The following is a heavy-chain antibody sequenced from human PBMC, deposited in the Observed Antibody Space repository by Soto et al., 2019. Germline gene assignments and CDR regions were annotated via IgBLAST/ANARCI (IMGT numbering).Heavy chain of an antibody. CDR1: GFTFSSYG. J-gene: IGHJ4*02. CDR3: ARDWGDNWNDGDGDDY. D-gene: IGHD1-1*01. CDR2: IWYDGSNK. V-gene: IGHV3-33*01. Sequence: QVQLVESGGGVVQPGRSLRLSCAASGFTFSSYGMHWVRQAPGKGLEWVAVIWYDGSNKYYADSVEGRFTISRDNSKNTLYLQMNSLRAEDTAVYYCARDWGDNWNDGDGDDYWGQGTLVTVSS.